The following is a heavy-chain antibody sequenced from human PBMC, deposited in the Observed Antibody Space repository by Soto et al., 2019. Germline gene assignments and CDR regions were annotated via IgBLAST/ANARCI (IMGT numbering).Heavy chain of an antibody. CDR2: INHSGTT. V-gene: IGHV4-34*01. Sequence: LSLTCGVYRGSFSGFYWSWIRQTPGKGLEWIGEINHSGTTNYNPSFKNRVTISVDKSTNNLSLKMTSMTAADAAVYYCARDGDSTNGWFDPWGQGTLVTVSS. CDR3: ARDGDSTNGWFDP. CDR1: RGSFSGFY. D-gene: IGHD2-8*01. J-gene: IGHJ5*02.